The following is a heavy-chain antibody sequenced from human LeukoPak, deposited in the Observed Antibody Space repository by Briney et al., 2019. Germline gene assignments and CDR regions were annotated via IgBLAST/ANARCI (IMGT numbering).Heavy chain of an antibody. D-gene: IGHD1-26*01. J-gene: IGHJ4*02. Sequence: GRSLRLSCAASGFTFSDYYMSWIRQAPGTGLEWVSYISSSGSTIYYADSVKGRFTISRDDAKNSLYLQMNSLRDEDTAVYFCAREARGSGRDFDYWGQGILVTVSS. CDR1: GFTFSDYY. V-gene: IGHV3-11*01. CDR2: ISSSGSTI. CDR3: AREARGSGRDFDY.